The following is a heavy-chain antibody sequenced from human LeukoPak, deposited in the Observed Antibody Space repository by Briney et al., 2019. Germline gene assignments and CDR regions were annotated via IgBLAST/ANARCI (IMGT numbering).Heavy chain of an antibody. D-gene: IGHD6-13*01. V-gene: IGHV1-69*05. CDR3: ARDISIAAAGTPFDY. CDR1: GGTFSSYA. Sequence: SVKVSCKASGGTFSSYAISWVRQAPGQGLEWMGGIIPIFGTANYAQKFQGRVTITTDESTSTAYMELSSLRSEDTAVYYCARDISIAAAGTPFDYWGQGTLVTVSS. CDR2: IIPIFGTA. J-gene: IGHJ4*02.